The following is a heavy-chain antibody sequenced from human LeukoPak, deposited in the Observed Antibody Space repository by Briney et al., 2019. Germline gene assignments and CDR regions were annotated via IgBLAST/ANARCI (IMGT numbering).Heavy chain of an antibody. CDR3: ASGSGSGYYYFVY. V-gene: IGHV3-20*04. J-gene: IGHJ4*02. CDR2: INWNGGST. CDR1: GFTFDDYG. Sequence: GGSLRLSCAASGFTFDDYGMSWVRPAPGKGLEWVSGINWNGGSTGYADSVKGRFTISRDNAKNSLYLQMNSLRAEDTALYYCASGSGSGYYYFVYWGQGTLVTVSS. D-gene: IGHD3-22*01.